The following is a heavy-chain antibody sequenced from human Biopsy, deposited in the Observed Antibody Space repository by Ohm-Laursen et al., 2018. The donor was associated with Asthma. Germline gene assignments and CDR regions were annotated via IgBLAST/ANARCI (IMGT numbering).Heavy chain of an antibody. D-gene: IGHD4-23*01. CDR2: ISYDGGNK. V-gene: IGHV3-30*03. CDR1: GFSFSNFG. Sequence: SLRLSCAASGFSFSNFGMHWVRQAPGKGLEWVAVISYDGGNKFYGDSVKGRFTLSRDNSRNTLYLQMNSLRVEDTAIYYCARTHERWTSIQDDALDIWGQGTTVAVSS. CDR3: ARTHERWTSIQDDALDI. J-gene: IGHJ3*02.